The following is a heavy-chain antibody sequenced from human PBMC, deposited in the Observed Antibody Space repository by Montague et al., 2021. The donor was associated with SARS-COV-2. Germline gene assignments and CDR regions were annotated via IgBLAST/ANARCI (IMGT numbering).Heavy chain of an antibody. CDR2: INHSGTT. V-gene: IGHV4-34*01. D-gene: IGHD1-26*01. Sequence: SETLSLTCAVFDGSFSNFYWSWIRQRHGKGLEWIGEINHSGTTYYNQSLKSRVTITVDTYKNQFSLKLNSLAAADAAAYYCASGNDDGSGYLDVWGKGTTVTVSS. CDR3: ASGNDDGSGYLDV. CDR1: DGSFSNFY. J-gene: IGHJ6*03.